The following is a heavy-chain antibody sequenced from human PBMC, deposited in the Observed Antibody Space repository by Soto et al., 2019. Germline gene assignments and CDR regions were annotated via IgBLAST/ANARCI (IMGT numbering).Heavy chain of an antibody. CDR1: GGTFSSYT. Sequence: QVQLVQSGAEVKKPGSSVKVSCKASGGTFSSYTISWVRQAPGQGLEWMGRIIPIHGIANYAQKFQGRVTITADKYTSTAYMELSSLSSEDTDVYYYARGRSGNYYYSGMDVWGQGTTVTVSS. D-gene: IGHD3-10*01. V-gene: IGHV1-69*02. CDR2: IIPIHGIA. CDR3: ARGRSGNYYYSGMDV. J-gene: IGHJ6*02.